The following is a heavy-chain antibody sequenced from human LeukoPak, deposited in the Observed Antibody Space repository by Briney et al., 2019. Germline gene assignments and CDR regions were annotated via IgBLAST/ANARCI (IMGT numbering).Heavy chain of an antibody. Sequence: SETLSLTCTASGGSISSYYWSWIRQPPGKGLEWVGYIYYSGSTNYNPSLKSRVTISVDTSKNQFSLKLSSVTAADTAVYYCARVGSGYDFFDYWGQGTLVTVSS. CDR2: IYYSGST. V-gene: IGHV4-59*01. CDR1: GGSISSYY. CDR3: ARVGSGYDFFDY. D-gene: IGHD2-2*01. J-gene: IGHJ4*02.